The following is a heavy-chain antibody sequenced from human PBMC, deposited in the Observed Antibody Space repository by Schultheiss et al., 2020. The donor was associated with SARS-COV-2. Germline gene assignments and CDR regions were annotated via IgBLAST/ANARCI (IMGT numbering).Heavy chain of an antibody. CDR3: ARGTPPFRGDRKDWFDP. J-gene: IGHJ5*02. D-gene: IGHD3-10*01. V-gene: IGHV3-74*01. Sequence: GGSLRLSCAASGFTFSSYSMNWVRQAPGKGLVWVSSINSDGSSTSYADSVKGRFTISRDNAKNTLYLQMNSLRAEDTAVYYCARGTPPFRGDRKDWFDPWGQGTLVTVSS. CDR1: GFTFSSYS. CDR2: INSDGSST.